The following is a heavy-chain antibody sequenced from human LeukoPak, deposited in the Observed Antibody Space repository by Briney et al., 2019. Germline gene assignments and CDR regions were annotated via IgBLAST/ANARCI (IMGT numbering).Heavy chain of an antibody. CDR2: IYYGGST. CDR3: ARGVYYYDSHPTYYYYGMDV. CDR1: GGSISSGGYY. Sequence: PLQTLSLTCALPGGSISSGGYYWSWVRQHPGNGLEWLGYIYYGGSTYYNPSLKSRVTITVGTSKNQFSLKLSSVTAADTAVYYCARGVYYYDSHPTYYYYGMDVWGQGTTVTVSS. V-gene: IGHV4-31*11. D-gene: IGHD3-22*01. J-gene: IGHJ6*02.